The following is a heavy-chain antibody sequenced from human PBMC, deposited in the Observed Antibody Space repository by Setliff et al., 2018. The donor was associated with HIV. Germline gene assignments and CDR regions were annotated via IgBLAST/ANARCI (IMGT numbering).Heavy chain of an antibody. CDR1: GGSISSVSHF. V-gene: IGHV4-61*02. CDR2: INTSGRI. Sequence: SETLSLTCTVSGGSISSVSHFWIWIRQPAGKGLEWIGRINTSGRINYNPSLESRVSMSVDTSKNQFSLRLNSVTAADTAVYYCARAVHYDILTGYYLEGYFDYWGQGTLVTVSS. J-gene: IGHJ4*02. D-gene: IGHD3-9*01. CDR3: ARAVHYDILTGYYLEGYFDY.